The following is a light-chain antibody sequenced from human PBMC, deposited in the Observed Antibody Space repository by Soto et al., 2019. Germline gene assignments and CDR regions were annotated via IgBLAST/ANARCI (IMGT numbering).Light chain of an antibody. V-gene: IGLV1-44*01. J-gene: IGLJ1*01. CDR2: NNN. CDR1: SSNIGSNA. CDR3: AAWDDSLNGFFV. Sequence: QSVLTQPTSASLTPGQRVTISCSGSSSNIGSNAVTWYQHLPGAAPKLLITNNNHRPSGVPDRFSGSKSGTSASLTISGLHSEDDGDYYCAAWDDSLNGFFVFGTGTKVTVL.